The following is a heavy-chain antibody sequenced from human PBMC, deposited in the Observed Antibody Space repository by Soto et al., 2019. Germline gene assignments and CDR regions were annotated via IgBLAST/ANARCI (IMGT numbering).Heavy chain of an antibody. Sequence: PSETLSLTCTVSGGSISSYYWSWIRQPPGKGLEWIGYIYYSGSTNYNPSLKSRVTISVDTSKNQFSLKLSSVTAADTAVYYCARGLEGELRTYYYYMDVWGKGTTVTVSS. CDR3: ARGLEGELRTYYYYMDV. CDR2: IYYSGST. D-gene: IGHD1-7*01. V-gene: IGHV4-59*01. CDR1: GGSISSYY. J-gene: IGHJ6*03.